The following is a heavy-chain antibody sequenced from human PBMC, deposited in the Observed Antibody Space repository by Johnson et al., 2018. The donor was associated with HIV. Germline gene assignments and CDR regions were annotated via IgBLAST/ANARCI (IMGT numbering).Heavy chain of an antibody. CDR2: IYSGGTT. CDR3: VKGIDSSSWYAFDI. V-gene: IGHV3-66*01. D-gene: IGHD6-13*01. CDR1: GFTVSNNY. J-gene: IGHJ3*02. Sequence: VHLVESGGGLVQPGGSLRLSCVASGFTVSNNYMSWVRQAPGKGLEWVSVIYSGGTTDYSDSVKGRFTISRDNSKNTVYLQMNSLRAEDTAVYYCVKGIDSSSWYAFDIWGQGTMVTVSS.